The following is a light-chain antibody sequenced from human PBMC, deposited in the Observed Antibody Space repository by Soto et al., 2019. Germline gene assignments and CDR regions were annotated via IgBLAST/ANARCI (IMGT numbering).Light chain of an antibody. CDR1: QSVSSK. CDR3: HQYNTWPLT. V-gene: IGKV3-15*01. J-gene: IGKJ4*01. Sequence: EIVMTQSPATLSVSPGERATLSCRASQSVSSKLAWYQQKPGQAPRLLIYGASTRATGIPARFNGSGSGTEFTLAISSLQSEDFAIYYCHQYNTWPLTFGGGTKVDI. CDR2: GAS.